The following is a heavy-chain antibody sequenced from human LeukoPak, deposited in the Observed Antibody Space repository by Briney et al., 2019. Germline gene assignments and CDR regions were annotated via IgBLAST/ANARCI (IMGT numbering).Heavy chain of an antibody. J-gene: IGHJ4*02. CDR2: IYSGGST. D-gene: IGHD2-2*01. CDR3: ARDLGYCSSTSCNDY. Sequence: GGSLRLSCAASGFTFSSYAMSWVRQAPGKGLEWVSVIYSGGSTYYADSVKGRFTISRDNSKNTLYLQMNSLRAEDTAVYYCARDLGYCSSTSCNDYWGQGTLVTVSS. V-gene: IGHV3-66*01. CDR1: GFTFSSYA.